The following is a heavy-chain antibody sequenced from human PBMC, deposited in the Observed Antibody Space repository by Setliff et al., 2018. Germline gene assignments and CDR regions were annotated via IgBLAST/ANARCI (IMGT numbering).Heavy chain of an antibody. V-gene: IGHV3-30*04. CDR1: GFTFSSYA. CDR2: ISYDGSNK. CDR3: AKCERFAPSGWFQYVDS. D-gene: IGHD6-19*01. Sequence: GGSLRLSCAASGFTFSSYAMHWVRQAPGKGLEWVAVISYDGSNKYYADSVKGRFTISRDNAKNSLYLQMDNLRAEDTATYYCAKCERFAPSGWFQYVDSWAQGTLVTVSS. J-gene: IGHJ4*02.